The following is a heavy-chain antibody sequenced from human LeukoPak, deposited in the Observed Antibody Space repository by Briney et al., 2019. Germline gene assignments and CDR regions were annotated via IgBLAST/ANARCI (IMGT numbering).Heavy chain of an antibody. CDR2: INPNSGGT. Sequence: ASVKVSCKASGYTFTGYYMHWVRQAPGQGLEWMGWINPNSGGTNYAQKFQGRVTMTRDTSISTAYMELSSLRSEDTAVYYCARARDDSRIDYWGQGTLVTVSS. V-gene: IGHV1-2*02. D-gene: IGHD3-3*01. CDR1: GYTFTGYY. J-gene: IGHJ4*02. CDR3: ARARDDSRIDY.